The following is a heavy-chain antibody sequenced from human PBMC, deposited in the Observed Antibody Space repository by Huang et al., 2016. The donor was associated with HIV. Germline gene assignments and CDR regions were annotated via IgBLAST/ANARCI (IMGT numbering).Heavy chain of an antibody. V-gene: IGHV1-69*01. CDR3: ARVESRRYYDSSGYYY. D-gene: IGHD3-22*01. J-gene: IGHJ4*02. Sequence: GKVSCKASGGSFSSYAISWVRQGPGQGLEWMGGISPIFGTANYAQKFPVRVTITADESTITAYMELSSLRSEDTAVYYCARVESRRYYDSSGYYYCGQGTLVTVSS. CDR1: GGSFSSYA. CDR2: ISPIFGTA.